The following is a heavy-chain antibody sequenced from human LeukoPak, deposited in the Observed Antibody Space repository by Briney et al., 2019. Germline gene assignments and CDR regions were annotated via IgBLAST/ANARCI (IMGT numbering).Heavy chain of an antibody. V-gene: IGHV3-7*01. CDR2: IKQDGSEK. CDR3: ARAWGMVRGGIDY. J-gene: IGHJ4*02. Sequence: GGSLRLSCAASGFTFSNAWMSWVRQAPGKGLEWVANIKQDGSEKYYVDSVKGRFTISRDNAKNSLYLQMNSLRAEDTAVYYCARAWGMVRGGIDYWGQGTLVTVSS. CDR1: GFTFSNAW. D-gene: IGHD3-10*01.